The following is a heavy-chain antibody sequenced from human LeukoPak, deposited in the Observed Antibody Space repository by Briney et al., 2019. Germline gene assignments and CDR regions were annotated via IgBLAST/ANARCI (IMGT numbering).Heavy chain of an antibody. CDR3: ARDLEDYYDSSGYFDY. CDR2: PNYRSKWYN. D-gene: IGHD3-22*01. V-gene: IGHV6-1*01. CDR1: GDSVSSNSAA. J-gene: IGHJ4*02. Sequence: SQTLSLTCAISGDSVSSNSAAWNWIRQSPSRGLEWLGGPNYRSKWYNDYAVSVKSRITINPDTSKNQFSLQLNSVTPEDTAVYYCARDLEDYYDSSGYFDYWGQGTLATVSS.